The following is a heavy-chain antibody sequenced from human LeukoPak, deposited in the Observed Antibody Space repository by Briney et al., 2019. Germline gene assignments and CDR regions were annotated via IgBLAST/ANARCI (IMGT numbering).Heavy chain of an antibody. CDR1: GFTFSSYA. D-gene: IGHD6-13*01. J-gene: IGHJ4*02. Sequence: GGSLRLSCAASGFTFSSYAMHWVRQAPGKGLEYVSAISSNGGSTYYANSVKGRFTISRDNSKNTLYLQMGSLRAEDMAVYYCARQRGSSWNPIDYWGQGTLVTVSS. CDR2: ISSNGGST. CDR3: ARQRGSSWNPIDY. V-gene: IGHV3-64*01.